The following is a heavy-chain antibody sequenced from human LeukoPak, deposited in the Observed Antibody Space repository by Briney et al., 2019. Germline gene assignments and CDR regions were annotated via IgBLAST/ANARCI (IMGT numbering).Heavy chain of an antibody. V-gene: IGHV3-23*01. CDR1: GFTFSSNY. CDR3: AKPSWGYDSPFDC. J-gene: IGHJ4*02. Sequence: GGSLRLSCAASGFTFSSNYMSRVRQAPGEGLQWVSTISGGVIGTHYADSVKGRFTMSRDNSENTLWLQMSSLRAEDTAVYYCAKPSWGYDSPFDCWGQGTLVTVSS. D-gene: IGHD5-12*01. CDR2: ISGGVIGT.